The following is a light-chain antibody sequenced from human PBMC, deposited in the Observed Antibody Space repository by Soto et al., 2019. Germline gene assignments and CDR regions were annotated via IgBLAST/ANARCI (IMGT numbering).Light chain of an antibody. CDR2: DVR. Sequence: QSALTQPASVSGSPGQSITISCTGTSSDVGAYKHVSWFQQHPGKAPQLIIYDVRYRPSGISNRFSASKSGNTASLTIAGLQAEDEADYYCSSYTASASVVVGGGTKLTVL. CDR1: SSDVGAYKH. V-gene: IGLV2-14*03. CDR3: SSYTASASVV. J-gene: IGLJ2*01.